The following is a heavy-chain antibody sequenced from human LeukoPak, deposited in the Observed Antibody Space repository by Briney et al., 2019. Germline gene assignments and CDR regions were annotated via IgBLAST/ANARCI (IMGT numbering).Heavy chain of an antibody. J-gene: IGHJ4*02. Sequence: GGSLRLSCAASGFTFSSYAMSWARQAPGKGLEWVLAISGSGGSTYYADSVKGRFTISRDNSKNTMFLQMNSLRAEDTAVYYCAKGGYCSSTSCYPADYWGQGTLVTVSS. CDR1: GFTFSSYA. CDR3: AKGGYCSSTSCYPADY. D-gene: IGHD2-2*01. CDR2: ISGSGGST. V-gene: IGHV3-23*01.